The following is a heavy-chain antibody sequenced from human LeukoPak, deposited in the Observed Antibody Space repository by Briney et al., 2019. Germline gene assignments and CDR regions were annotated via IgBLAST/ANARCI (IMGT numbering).Heavy chain of an antibody. J-gene: IGHJ3*02. Sequence: GGSLRLSCAASGFTFSDYYMSWIRQAPGKGLEWVSYISSSGSTTYSADSVKGRFTISRDNSKNTLYLQMNSLRAEDTAVYYCAGEGWGLSKGVFDIWGQGTVVTVSS. CDR1: GFTFSDYY. D-gene: IGHD2-8*01. V-gene: IGHV3-11*01. CDR2: ISSSGSTT. CDR3: AGEGWGLSKGVFDI.